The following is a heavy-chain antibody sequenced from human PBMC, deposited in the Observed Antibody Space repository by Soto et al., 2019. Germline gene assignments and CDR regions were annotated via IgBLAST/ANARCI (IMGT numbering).Heavy chain of an antibody. CDR1: GGTFSSSA. CDR2: IIPMFGTA. V-gene: IGHV1-69*01. Sequence: QVQLVQSGAEAKKPGSSVKVSCKASGGTFSSSAISWLRQAPGQGLEWMGGIIPMFGTADNAQKFQGRVTITADESTSTAYMALSSLRSEDTATYYFARIGDRSWFDSWGQGTLVTVSS. D-gene: IGHD2-15*01. J-gene: IGHJ5*01. CDR3: ARIGDRSWFDS.